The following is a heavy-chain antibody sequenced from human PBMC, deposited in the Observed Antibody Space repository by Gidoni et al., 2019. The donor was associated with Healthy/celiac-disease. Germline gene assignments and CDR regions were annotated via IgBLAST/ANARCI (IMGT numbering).Heavy chain of an antibody. D-gene: IGHD3-10*01. J-gene: IGHJ6*02. V-gene: IGHV4-59*01. Sequence: QVQLQESGPGLVKPSETLSLTCTVSGGSISSYYLSWIRQPPGKGLEWIGYIYYSGSPNYNPSLKSRVTISVDTSKNQFSLKLSSVTAADTAVYYCARDRGYYGSGSYYNEGGMDVWGQGTTVTVSS. CDR1: GGSISSYY. CDR2: IYYSGSP. CDR3: ARDRGYYGSGSYYNEGGMDV.